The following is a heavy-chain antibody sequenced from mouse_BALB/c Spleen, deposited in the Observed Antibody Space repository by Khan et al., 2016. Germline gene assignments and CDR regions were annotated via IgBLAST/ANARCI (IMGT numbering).Heavy chain of an antibody. CDR1: GYSITSDYA. CDR2: ISYSGST. D-gene: IGHD1-1*01. V-gene: IGHV3-2*02. Sequence: EVQLQESGPGLVKPSQSLSLTCTVTGYSITSDYAWNWIRQFPGNKLEWMGYISYSGSTSNNPSLKSRISITRDTSTNQFFLQLNSVTSEDTATYYCARSDYGSKDAMDYWGQGTSVTVSS. J-gene: IGHJ4*01. CDR3: ARSDYGSKDAMDY.